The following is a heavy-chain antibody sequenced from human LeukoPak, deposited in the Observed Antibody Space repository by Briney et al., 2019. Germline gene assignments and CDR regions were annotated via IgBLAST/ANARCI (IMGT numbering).Heavy chain of an antibody. D-gene: IGHD3-10*01. CDR3: ARVNHGSGSYYIDY. V-gene: IGHV4-39*07. CDR1: GGSISSSTSY. CDR2: IYYSGST. J-gene: IGHJ4*02. Sequence: SETLSLTCTVSGGSISSSTSYWGWIRRPPGKGLEWIGTIYYSGSTYYKSSLKSRVTISVDTSKSQFSLELTSVTAADTAVYYCARVNHGSGSYYIDYWGQGTLVTVSS.